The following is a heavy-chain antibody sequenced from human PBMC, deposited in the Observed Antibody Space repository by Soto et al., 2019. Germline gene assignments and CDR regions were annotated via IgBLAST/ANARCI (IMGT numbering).Heavy chain of an antibody. Sequence: GASVKVSCKASGYTFTSYGISWVRQAPGQGLEWMGWISAYNGNTNYAQKLQGRVTMTTDTSTSTAYMELRSLRSDDTAVYYCARDHYLSGGSCYSGWHFQHWGQGTLVTVSS. CDR2: ISAYNGNT. J-gene: IGHJ1*01. V-gene: IGHV1-18*01. CDR3: ARDHYLSGGSCYSGWHFQH. D-gene: IGHD2-15*01. CDR1: GYTFTSYG.